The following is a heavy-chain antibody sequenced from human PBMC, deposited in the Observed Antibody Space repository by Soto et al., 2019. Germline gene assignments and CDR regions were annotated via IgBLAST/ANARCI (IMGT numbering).Heavy chain of an antibody. CDR2: IYYSGST. J-gene: IGHJ5*02. CDR3: ARASSTRGYSYGYWFDP. V-gene: IGHV4-31*03. Sequence: SETLSLTCTASGGSISSGGYYWSWIRQHPGKGLEWIGYIYYSGSTYYNPSLKSRVTISVDTSKNQFSLKLSSVTAADTAVYYCARASSTRGYSYGYWFDPWGQGTLVTVSS. D-gene: IGHD5-18*01. CDR1: GGSISSGGYY.